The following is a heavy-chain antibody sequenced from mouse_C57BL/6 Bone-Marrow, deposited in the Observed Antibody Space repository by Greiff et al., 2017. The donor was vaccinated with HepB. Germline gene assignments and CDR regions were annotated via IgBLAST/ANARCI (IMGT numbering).Heavy chain of an antibody. CDR1: GYAFSSYW. CDR3: ARGGLRPRYFDV. D-gene: IGHD2-4*01. J-gene: IGHJ1*03. V-gene: IGHV1-80*01. CDR2: IYPGDGDT. Sequence: VKLQESGAELVKPGASVKISCKASGYAFSSYWMNWVKQRPGKGLEWIGQIYPGDGDTNYNGKFKGKATLTADKSSSTAYMQLSSLTSEDSAVYFCARGGLRPRYFDVWGTGTTVTVSS.